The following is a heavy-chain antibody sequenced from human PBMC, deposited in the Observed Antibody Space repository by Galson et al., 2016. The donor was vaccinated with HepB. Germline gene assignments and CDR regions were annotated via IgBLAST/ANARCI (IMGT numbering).Heavy chain of an antibody. CDR2: IWYDGSNK. CDR1: GFTFSSYG. CDR3: ARDGGGSSGYYLDY. Sequence: SLRLSCAASGFTFSSYGMHWVRQAPGKGLEWVAVIWYDGSNKYYADSVKGRFTIFRDHSKNTLYLQMNSLRAEDTAVYYCARDGGGSSGYYLDYWGQGTLVTVSS. D-gene: IGHD3-22*01. V-gene: IGHV3-33*01. J-gene: IGHJ4*02.